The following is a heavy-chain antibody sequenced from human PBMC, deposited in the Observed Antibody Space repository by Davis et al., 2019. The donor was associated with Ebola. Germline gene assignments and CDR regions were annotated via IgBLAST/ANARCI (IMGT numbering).Heavy chain of an antibody. Sequence: GESLKISCAASGFTFSSYGMHWVRQAPGKGLEWVAVISYDGSNKYYADSVKGRFTISRDNSKNTLYLQMNSLRAEDTAVYYCARDNRYGSGSYYLPYGMDVWGKGTTVTVSS. D-gene: IGHD3-10*01. J-gene: IGHJ6*04. CDR1: GFTFSSYG. CDR2: ISYDGSNK. CDR3: ARDNRYGSGSYYLPYGMDV. V-gene: IGHV3-30*03.